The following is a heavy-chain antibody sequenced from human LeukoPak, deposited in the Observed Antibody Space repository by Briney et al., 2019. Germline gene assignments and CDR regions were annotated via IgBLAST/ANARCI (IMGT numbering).Heavy chain of an antibody. D-gene: IGHD6-13*01. CDR2: ISAYNGNT. J-gene: IGHJ4*02. CDR3: ARDSIRQQLYYFDY. V-gene: IGHV1-18*01. Sequence: ASVKVSCKASGYTFTSYGISWVRQAPGQGLEWMGWISAYNGNTNYAQKLQGRVTMTTDTSTSTAYMELRSLRSDDTAVYYCARDSIRQQLYYFDYWGQGTLVTVSS. CDR1: GYTFTSYG.